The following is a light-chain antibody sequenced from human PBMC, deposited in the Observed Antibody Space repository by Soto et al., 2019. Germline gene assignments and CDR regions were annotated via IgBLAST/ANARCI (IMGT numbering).Light chain of an antibody. CDR1: QSIDSTY. CDR3: HQYNGSPPYT. Sequence: EIVLTQSPGTLSLSPGERATLSCRASQSIDSTYFAWYQQKPGQAPRLLIYGTSSRATGIPDRFSGSGSGTDFTLTINRLEPADSAVYYCHQYNGSPPYTFGQGTKLEIK. J-gene: IGKJ2*01. V-gene: IGKV3-20*01. CDR2: GTS.